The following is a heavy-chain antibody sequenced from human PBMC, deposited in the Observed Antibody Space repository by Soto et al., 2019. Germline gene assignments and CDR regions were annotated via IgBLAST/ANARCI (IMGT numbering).Heavy chain of an antibody. J-gene: IGHJ6*02. D-gene: IGHD5-18*01. CDR3: ARDPLGYSYGLYYNYGTDV. Sequence: EVQLVETGGGLIQPGGSLRLSCAVSGITVSSIYMTWVRQAPGKGLEWVSVIYSEGTTYYADSVKGRFTISRDNSKNTLYLQMNCLRAEDTAVYYCARDPLGYSYGLYYNYGTDVWGQGTTVTVSS. CDR1: GITVSSIY. V-gene: IGHV3-53*02. CDR2: IYSEGTT.